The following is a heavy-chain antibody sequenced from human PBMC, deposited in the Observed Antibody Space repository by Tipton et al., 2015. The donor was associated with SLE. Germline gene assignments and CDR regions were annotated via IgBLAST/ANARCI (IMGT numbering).Heavy chain of an antibody. CDR2: VSGSGGTT. J-gene: IGHJ3*02. Sequence: GSLRLSCAASGFTFSNYAMTWVRQTPGKGLEWVSVVSGSGGTTYYSDSVKGRFAISRDNSKNIVFLQMNSLGPEDTAIYYCAKVFEKVVVHDAFNIWCQGTMVTVSS. V-gene: IGHV3-23*01. D-gene: IGHD2-15*01. CDR3: AKVFEKVVVHDAFNI. CDR1: GFTFSNYA.